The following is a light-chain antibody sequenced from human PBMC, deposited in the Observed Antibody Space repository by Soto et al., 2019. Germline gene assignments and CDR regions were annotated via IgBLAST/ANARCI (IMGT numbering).Light chain of an antibody. CDR2: GAS. CDR1: QSVGSD. V-gene: IGKV3-15*01. CDR3: LQYNKGGG. J-gene: IGKJ1*01. Sequence: EIVMTQSPGTLSVSPGERATLSCRASQSVGSDLAWYQQKPGQAPRLLIYGASSRPTGVPARFSGSGSGTEFTLTISSLQSEDFAVYYCLQYNKGGGFGQGTKVEIK.